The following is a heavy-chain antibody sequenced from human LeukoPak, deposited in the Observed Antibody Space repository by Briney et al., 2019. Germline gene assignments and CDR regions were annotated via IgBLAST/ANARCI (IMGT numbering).Heavy chain of an antibody. CDR2: IYSGGGA. V-gene: IGHV3-53*01. Sequence: GGSLRLSCAASGSTVSSNYMSWVRQAPGKGLEWVSVIYSGGGAYYAGSVRGRFTISRDNSKNTLHLQMNSLRPEDTAVYYCMLPPWAAGGPWGQGTLVTVSS. D-gene: IGHD6-13*01. J-gene: IGHJ5*02. CDR3: MLPPWAAGGP. CDR1: GSTVSSNY.